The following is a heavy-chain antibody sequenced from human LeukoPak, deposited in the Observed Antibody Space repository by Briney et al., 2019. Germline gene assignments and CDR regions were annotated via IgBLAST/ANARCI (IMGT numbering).Heavy chain of an antibody. CDR3: ARGDSSGWSHGINWFDP. J-gene: IGHJ5*02. CDR2: ISSSSSYI. D-gene: IGHD6-19*01. V-gene: IGHV3-21*01. CDR1: GFTFSSYA. Sequence: GGSLRLSCAASGFTFSSYAMSWVRQAPGKGLEWVSSISSSSSYIYYADSVKGRFTISRDNAKNSLYLQMNSLRAEDTAVYYCARGDSSGWSHGINWFDPWGQGTLVTVSS.